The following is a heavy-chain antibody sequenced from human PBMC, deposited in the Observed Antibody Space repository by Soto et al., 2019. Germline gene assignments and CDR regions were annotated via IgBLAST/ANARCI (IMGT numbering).Heavy chain of an antibody. J-gene: IGHJ4*02. Sequence: TPGKGLEWIGSIYYSGSTYYNPSLKSRVTISVDTSKNQFSLKLSSVTAADTAVYYCARGPRTYYYDSSGYPHSRVGDYWGQGTLVTVS. CDR2: IYYSGST. V-gene: IGHV4-39*01. D-gene: IGHD3-22*01. CDR3: ARGPRTYYYDSSGYPHSRVGDY.